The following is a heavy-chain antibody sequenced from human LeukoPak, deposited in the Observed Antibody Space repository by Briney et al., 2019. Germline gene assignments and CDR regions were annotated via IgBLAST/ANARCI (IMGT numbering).Heavy chain of an antibody. CDR2: ISGSGGNT. CDR1: GFTFSSYA. J-gene: IGHJ6*03. CDR3: AKGDRLGYFYYYYMDV. V-gene: IGHV3-23*01. Sequence: PGGSLRLSCAPSGFTFSSYAMSWVRQAPGKGLEWVSAISGSGGNTYYADSVKGRFTISRDNSKNTLYLRMNSLRAEDTALYYCAKGDRLGYFYYYYMDVWGKGTTVTVSS. D-gene: IGHD7-27*01.